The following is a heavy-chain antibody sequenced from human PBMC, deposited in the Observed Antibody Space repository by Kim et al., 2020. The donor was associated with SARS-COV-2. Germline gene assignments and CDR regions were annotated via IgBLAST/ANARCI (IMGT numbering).Heavy chain of an antibody. CDR3: ARAFTGYSSGWYAFDY. CDR2: IYTSGST. J-gene: IGHJ4*02. V-gene: IGHV4-4*07. CDR1: GGSISSYY. D-gene: IGHD6-19*01. Sequence: SETLSLTCTVSGGSISSYYWSWIRQPAGKGLEWIGRIYTSGSTNYNPSLKSRVTMSVDTSKNQFSLKLSSVTAADTAVYYCARAFTGYSSGWYAFDYWGQGTLVTVSS.